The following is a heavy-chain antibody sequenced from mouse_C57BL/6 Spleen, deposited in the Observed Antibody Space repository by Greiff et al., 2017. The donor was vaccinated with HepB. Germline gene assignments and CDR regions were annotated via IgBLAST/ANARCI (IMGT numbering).Heavy chain of an antibody. CDR1: GYSITSGYN. CDR2: ISYDGSN. Sequence: EVKLMESGPGLVKPSQSLSLTCSVTGYSITSGYNWNWIRQFPGNKLEWMGYISYDGSNNYNPSLKNRISITRDTSKNQFFLKLNSVTTEDTATYYCARVGLRYYFDYWGQGTTLTVSS. V-gene: IGHV3-6*01. D-gene: IGHD1-1*01. J-gene: IGHJ2*01. CDR3: ARVGLRYYFDY.